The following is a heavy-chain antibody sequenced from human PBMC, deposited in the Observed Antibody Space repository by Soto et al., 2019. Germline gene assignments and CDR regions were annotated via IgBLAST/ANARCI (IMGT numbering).Heavy chain of an antibody. CDR3: ARDSTDHYYDSSGYYRD. CDR2: IWYDGSNK. D-gene: IGHD3-22*01. J-gene: IGHJ4*02. Sequence: QVQLVESGGGVVQPGRSLRLSCAASGFTFSSYGMHWVRQAPGKGLEWVAVIWYDGSNKYYADSVKGRFTISRDNSKNTLYLQMNGLGAEDTAVYYGARDSTDHYYDSSGYYRDWGQGTLVTVSS. CDR1: GFTFSSYG. V-gene: IGHV3-33*01.